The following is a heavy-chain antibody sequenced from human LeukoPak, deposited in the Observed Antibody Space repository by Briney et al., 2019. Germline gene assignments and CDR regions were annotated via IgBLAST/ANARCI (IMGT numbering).Heavy chain of an antibody. D-gene: IGHD2-21*01. Sequence: SETLSLTCTVSGGSISSSIYHWGWIRQSPGEGLEWIGTVDNPESTHYNPSLKSRVTISVDTSRNQFSLKLSSVTAADTAVYYCARGGIPDYWGQGILVTVSS. CDR2: VDNPEST. CDR3: ARGGIPDY. CDR1: GGSISSSIYH. J-gene: IGHJ4*02. V-gene: IGHV4-39*07.